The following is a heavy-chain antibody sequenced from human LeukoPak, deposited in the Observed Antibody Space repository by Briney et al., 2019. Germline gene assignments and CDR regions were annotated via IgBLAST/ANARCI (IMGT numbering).Heavy chain of an antibody. CDR2: MNPNSGDT. CDR3: ARASPYYYDSSGYYYRPLWYYYYMDV. D-gene: IGHD3-22*01. Sequence: ASVKVSCKASGYTFTGYYMHWVRQAPGQGLEWMGWMNPNSGDTNHAQKFQGRVTMTRDTSISTGYMELSRLRSDDTAVYYCARASPYYYDSSGYYYRPLWYYYYMDVWGKGTTVTISS. CDR1: GYTFTGYY. J-gene: IGHJ6*03. V-gene: IGHV1-2*02.